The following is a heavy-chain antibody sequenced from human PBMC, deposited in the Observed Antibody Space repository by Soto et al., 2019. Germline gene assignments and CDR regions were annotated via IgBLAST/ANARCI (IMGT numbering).Heavy chain of an antibody. Sequence: QVQLVQSGAEVKKPGASVKVSCKASGYTFTSYYMHWVRQAPGQGLEWMGIINPSGGSTSYAQKCQGRVTMTRDTSTSTVYMELSSLRSEDTAVYYCARVGGVGNLGYWGQGTLVTVSS. CDR3: ARVGGVGNLGY. CDR2: INPSGGST. V-gene: IGHV1-46*01. CDR1: GYTFTSYY. J-gene: IGHJ4*02. D-gene: IGHD3-10*01.